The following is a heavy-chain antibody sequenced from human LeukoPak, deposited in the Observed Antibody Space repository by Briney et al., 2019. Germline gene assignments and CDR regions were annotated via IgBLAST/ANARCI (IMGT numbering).Heavy chain of an antibody. J-gene: IGHJ6*03. V-gene: IGHV3-23*01. D-gene: IGHD4-17*01. CDR1: GLTFSNNA. CDR2: ISGPGGST. Sequence: GGSLRLSCAASGLTFSNNAMKWVRQAPGKGLEWVSTISGPGGSTYYGDSVKRRFTTSRDNSKNTVYLQMNSLRADDTAIYYCAKGDYGYYYYMDVWGKGTTVTVSS. CDR3: AKGDYGYYYYMDV.